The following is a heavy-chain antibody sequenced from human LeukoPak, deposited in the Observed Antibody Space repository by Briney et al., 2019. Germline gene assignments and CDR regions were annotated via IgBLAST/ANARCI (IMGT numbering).Heavy chain of an antibody. CDR2: MSYDGRNT. J-gene: IGHJ4*02. CDR1: GFSFSTYG. V-gene: IGHV3-30*18. CDR3: AKDHRVGSSRGLDF. Sequence: TGGSLRLSCAASGFSFSTYGMHWVRQAPGKGLEWVAVMSYDGRNTNYVDSVKGRFTVSRDNSKNTLYLQMNSLRAEATAVYYCAKDHRVGSSRGLDFWGQGTLVSVST. D-gene: IGHD3-10*01.